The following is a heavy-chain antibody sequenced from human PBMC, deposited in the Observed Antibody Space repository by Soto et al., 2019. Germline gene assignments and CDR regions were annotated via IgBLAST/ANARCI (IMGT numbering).Heavy chain of an antibody. CDR2: ISAYNGNT. D-gene: IGHD2-2*01. V-gene: IGHV1-18*01. CDR3: ARVPQVIKYQLLSLNWFDP. CDR1: GYTFTSYG. Sequence: QVQLVQSGAEVKKPGASVKVSCKASGYTFTSYGISWVRQAPGQGLEWMGWISAYNGNTNYAQKLQGRVTMTTDTSTSTAYMERRSLRSDDTAVYYCARVPQVIKYQLLSLNWFDPWGQGTLVTVSS. J-gene: IGHJ5*02.